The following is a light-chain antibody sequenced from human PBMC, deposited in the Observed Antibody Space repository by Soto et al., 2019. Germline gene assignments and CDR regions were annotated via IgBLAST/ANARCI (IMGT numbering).Light chain of an antibody. CDR1: QSIETW. Sequence: DIQMTQSPSTLSASVGDRVTITCRASQSIETWVAWYQQKAGKAPSLLIYGASSLQSGVPPRFSGSGSGTEFTLAISNLQPDDFATYYCQRYSTYSGTVGRGTKVEI. J-gene: IGKJ1*01. V-gene: IGKV1-5*01. CDR2: GAS. CDR3: QRYSTYSGT.